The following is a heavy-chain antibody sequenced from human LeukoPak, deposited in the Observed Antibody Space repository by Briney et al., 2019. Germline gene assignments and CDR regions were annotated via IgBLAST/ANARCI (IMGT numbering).Heavy chain of an antibody. CDR1: GVTFRSYG. D-gene: IGHD5-12*01. CDR3: TTKVIRGNSGDDYDD. J-gene: IGHJ4*02. CDR2: ISSDGNDK. Sequence: RGSLRLSCAASGVTFRSYGMHWVRQAPGKGLEWVALISSDGNDKLYGDSVRGRFTISRDDSKSTLYLQMNSLRAEDTAVYYCTTKVIRGNSGDDYDDWGQGALVTVSS. V-gene: IGHV3-30*03.